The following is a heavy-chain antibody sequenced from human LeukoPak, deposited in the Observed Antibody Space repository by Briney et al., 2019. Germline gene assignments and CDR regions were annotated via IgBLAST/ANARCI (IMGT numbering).Heavy chain of an antibody. V-gene: IGHV4-34*01. D-gene: IGHD4-23*01. CDR3: ARNSSPYYYYYYMDV. CDR2: INHSGST. CDR1: GGSFSGYY. J-gene: IGHJ6*03. Sequence: SEPLSLTCADYGGSFSGYYWSWIRQPPGKGLEWIGEINHSGSTNYNPSLKSRVTISVDTSKNQFSLKLSSVTAADTAVYYCARNSSPYYYYYYMDVWGKGTTVTVSS.